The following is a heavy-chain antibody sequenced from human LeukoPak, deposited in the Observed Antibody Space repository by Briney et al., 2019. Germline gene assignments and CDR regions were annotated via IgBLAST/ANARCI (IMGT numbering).Heavy chain of an antibody. D-gene: IGHD5-18*01. V-gene: IGHV3-53*01. CDR1: GFIVSGNY. CDR3: SAMVTTVDL. Sequence: SGGSLRLSCAASGFIVSGNYMSWVRQAPEKGLEWVSVIYSGGSTYCADSVKGRFTISRDNSKNTLYLQMNSLRVEDTAVYYCSAMVTTVDLWGKGTTVTVSS. CDR2: IYSGGST. J-gene: IGHJ6*04.